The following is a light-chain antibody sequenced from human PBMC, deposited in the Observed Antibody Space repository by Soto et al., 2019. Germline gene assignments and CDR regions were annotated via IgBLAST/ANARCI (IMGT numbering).Light chain of an antibody. V-gene: IGKV3-20*01. CDR1: QSVYTNY. J-gene: IGKJ2*01. CDR3: QHYGSSPPGYP. CDR2: GAS. Sequence: EIVLTQSPGTLSLYPGERATLSCRASQSVYTNYLAWYQQKPGQAPRLLIYGASRRATGIPDRFIGSGAETDITLTISRLEPEYFAVYYWQHYGSSPPGYPCGQGNKLEIK.